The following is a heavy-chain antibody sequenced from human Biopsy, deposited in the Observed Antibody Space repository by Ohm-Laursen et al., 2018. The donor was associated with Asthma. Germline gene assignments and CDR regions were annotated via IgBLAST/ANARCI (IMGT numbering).Heavy chain of an antibody. CDR2: IYYSGTT. J-gene: IGHJ6*02. D-gene: IGHD6-13*01. V-gene: IGHV4-39*01. CDR1: SGSGGYMRSGNYY. CDR3: VRGSSSWHHGPFHYYYGLDV. Sequence: PPGTLSLTCILSSGSGGYMRSGNYYWGWIRQPPGKGLEWIGSIYYSGTTYYNPSLESRVTVSADTSKNQFSLKLTSVTAADTAVYYCVRGSSSWHHGPFHYYYGLDVWGQGTTATVSS.